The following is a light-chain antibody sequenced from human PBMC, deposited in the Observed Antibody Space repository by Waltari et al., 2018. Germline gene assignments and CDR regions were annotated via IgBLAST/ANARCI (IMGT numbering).Light chain of an antibody. V-gene: IGLV1-44*01. CDR2: SNN. CDR3: AAWDDSLNGVV. CDR1: SSNIGSHS. Sequence: QSVVTQPPSASGTPGQRVTISCSGSSSNIGSHSVTWYQQLPGTAPKLLIYSNNQWPSGVPDRFSGSKSGTSASLAISGLQSEDEADYYCAAWDDSLNGVVFGGGTKLTVL. J-gene: IGLJ2*01.